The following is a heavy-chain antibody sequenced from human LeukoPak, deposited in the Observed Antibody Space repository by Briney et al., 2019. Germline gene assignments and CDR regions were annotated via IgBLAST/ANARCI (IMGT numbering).Heavy chain of an antibody. J-gene: IGHJ3*02. CDR1: GFTFSSNA. D-gene: IGHD3-10*01. V-gene: IGHV3-23*01. Sequence: GGSLRLSCAASGFTFSSNAMSWFRQAPGKGLEWVSAISGSGGSTYYADSVKGRFTISRDNSKNTLYLQMNSLRAEDTAVYYCAKDMVRGVPPLDAFDIWGQGTMVTVSS. CDR2: ISGSGGST. CDR3: AKDMVRGVPPLDAFDI.